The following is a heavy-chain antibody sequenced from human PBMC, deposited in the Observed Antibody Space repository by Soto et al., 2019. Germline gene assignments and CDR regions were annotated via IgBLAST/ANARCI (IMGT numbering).Heavy chain of an antibody. CDR2: INPNSGGT. CDR3: ARGNVLRFLEWLFRGFDP. V-gene: IGHV1-2*02. Sequence: ASVKVSCKASGYTFTGYYMHWVRQAPGQGLEWMGWINPNSGGTNYAQKFQGRVTMTRDTSTSTAYMELSRLRSDDTAVYYCARGNVLRFLEWLFRGFDPWGQGTLVTVSS. CDR1: GYTFTGYY. D-gene: IGHD3-3*01. J-gene: IGHJ5*02.